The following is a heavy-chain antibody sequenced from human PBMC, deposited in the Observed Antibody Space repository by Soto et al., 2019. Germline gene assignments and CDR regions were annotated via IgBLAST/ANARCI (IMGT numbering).Heavy chain of an antibody. J-gene: IGHJ4*02. CDR1: GFTFNSYA. Sequence: EVQLLESGGGLVQPGGSLRLSCAASGFTFNSYAMSWVRQAPGKGLEWVSGISGSGVTTFYADSVKGRSTISRDNSKNTPYLQLSSLRVEDTAEYYCAKSTGYYFDSWGQGILVTVSS. V-gene: IGHV3-23*01. D-gene: IGHD6-25*01. CDR3: AKSTGYYFDS. CDR2: ISGSGVTT.